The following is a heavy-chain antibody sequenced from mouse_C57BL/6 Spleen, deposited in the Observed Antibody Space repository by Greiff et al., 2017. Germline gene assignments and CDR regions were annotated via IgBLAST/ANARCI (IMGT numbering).Heavy chain of an antibody. Sequence: QVQLKQSGAELVRPGASVKLSCKASGYTFTDYYINWVKQRPGQGLEWIARIYPGSGNTYYNEKFKGKATLTAEKSSSTAYMQLSSLTSEDSAVYFCARGGTAQATGFAYWGQGTLVTVSA. CDR1: GYTFTDYY. CDR2: IYPGSGNT. J-gene: IGHJ3*01. D-gene: IGHD3-2*02. V-gene: IGHV1-76*01. CDR3: ARGGTAQATGFAY.